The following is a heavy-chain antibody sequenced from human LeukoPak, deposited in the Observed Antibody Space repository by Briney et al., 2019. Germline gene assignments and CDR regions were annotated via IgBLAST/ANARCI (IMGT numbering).Heavy chain of an antibody. V-gene: IGHV4-59*01. D-gene: IGHD2-15*01. Sequence: SETLSLTCTVSGGSISPYYWSWIRQPPGKGLEWIGYIYYSGSTNYNPSLKSRVTISVDTSKNQFSLKLSSVTAADTAVYYCAAPGVVVAATTLLDAFDIWGQGTMVTVSS. J-gene: IGHJ3*02. CDR1: GGSISPYY. CDR2: IYYSGST. CDR3: AAPGVVVAATTLLDAFDI.